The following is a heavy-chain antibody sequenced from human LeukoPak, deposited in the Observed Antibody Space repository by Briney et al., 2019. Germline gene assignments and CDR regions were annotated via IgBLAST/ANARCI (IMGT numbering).Heavy chain of an antibody. D-gene: IGHD2-8*01. CDR3: ARDIGITNFDY. V-gene: IGHV1-2*02. CDR1: GYTFTGYY. J-gene: IGHJ4*02. Sequence: ASVKVSCKASGYTFTGYYMHWVRQAPGQGLEWMGWINAKDGDIDDAQNFQGRVSLTIDTSTSTAYMELRGLKSDDTAVYYCARDIGITNFDYWGQGTLVTVSS. CDR2: INAKDGDI.